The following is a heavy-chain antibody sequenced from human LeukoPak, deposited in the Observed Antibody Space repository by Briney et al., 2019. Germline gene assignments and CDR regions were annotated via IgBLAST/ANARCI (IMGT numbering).Heavy chain of an antibody. Sequence: SETLSLTCAVYGGSFSGYYWCWIRQPPEKGLEWIGEINHSGGTNYNPSLKSRVTISVDTSKNQFSLKLSSVTAADTAVYYCASEGGIAVAGPPRRWGQGTLVTVSS. V-gene: IGHV4-34*01. D-gene: IGHD6-19*01. CDR1: GGSFSGYY. J-gene: IGHJ4*02. CDR2: INHSGGT. CDR3: ASEGGIAVAGPPRR.